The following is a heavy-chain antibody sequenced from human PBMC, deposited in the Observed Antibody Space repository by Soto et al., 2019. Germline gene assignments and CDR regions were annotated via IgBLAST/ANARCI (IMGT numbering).Heavy chain of an antibody. V-gene: IGHV4-31*03. D-gene: IGHD3-22*01. CDR2: IYYSGST. CDR1: GGSISSGGYY. J-gene: IGHJ3*02. CDR3: ARVGSLVVVITRNAFDI. Sequence: SETLSLTCTVSGGSISSGGYYWSWIRQHPGKGLEWIGYIYYSGSTYYNPSLKSRVTISVDTSKNQFSLKLSSVTAADTAVYYCARVGSLVVVITRNAFDIWGQGTMVTVSS.